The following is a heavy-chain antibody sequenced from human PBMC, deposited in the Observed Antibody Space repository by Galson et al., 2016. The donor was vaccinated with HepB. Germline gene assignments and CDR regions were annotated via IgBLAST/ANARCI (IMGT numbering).Heavy chain of an antibody. D-gene: IGHD4/OR15-4a*01. V-gene: IGHV3-23*01. Sequence: SLRLSYAASGFTFSNYGMAWVRQAPGKGLDWVSSISGSGGSAYYADSVKGRFTISRDNSKNTLYLQMNSLRAEDTAVYSCAKDFRSYGVENYGWFDPWAREPWLPSPQ. CDR2: ISGSGGSA. J-gene: IGHJ5*02. CDR3: AKDFRSYGVENYGWFDP. CDR1: GFTFSNYG.